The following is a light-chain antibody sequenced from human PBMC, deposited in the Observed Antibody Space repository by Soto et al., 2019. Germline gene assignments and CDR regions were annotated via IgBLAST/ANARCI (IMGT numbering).Light chain of an antibody. J-gene: IGLJ1*01. V-gene: IGLV2-14*01. CDR1: SSDIGRYNF. CDR3: SSYASLSLSV. Sequence: HSALTQPASGSGSAGQAITISCTGTSSDIGRYNFVSWYQQFPGKAPKLMIYEVVNRPSGVSNRFSGSKSGNTASLTIFGLQAEDEADYYCSSYASLSLSVFGTGTKVTVL. CDR2: EVV.